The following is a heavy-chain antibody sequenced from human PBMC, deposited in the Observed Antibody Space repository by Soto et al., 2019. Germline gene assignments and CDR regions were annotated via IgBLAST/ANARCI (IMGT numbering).Heavy chain of an antibody. Sequence: GGSLRLSCAASGFTFSSYGMHWVRQAPGKGLEWVAVISYDGSNKYYADSVKGRFTISRDNSKNTLYLQMNSLRAEDTAVYYCAKQGFGGYYFDYWGQGTLVTVSS. CDR1: GFTFSSYG. J-gene: IGHJ4*02. D-gene: IGHD3-16*01. CDR3: AKQGFGGYYFDY. CDR2: ISYDGSNK. V-gene: IGHV3-30*18.